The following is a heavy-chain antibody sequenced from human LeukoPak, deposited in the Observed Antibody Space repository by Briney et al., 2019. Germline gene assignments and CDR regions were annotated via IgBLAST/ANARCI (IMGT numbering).Heavy chain of an antibody. D-gene: IGHD3-10*01. CDR1: GFTFSSYA. Sequence: GGSLRLSCAASGFTFSSYAMSWVRQAPGKGLEWVSYISSSGNSIYYADSVKGRFTISRDNAKNSLYLQMNSLRAEDTAVYYCAREMEGDYGSGTFFDLWGQGNMVTVSS. CDR3: AREMEGDYGSGTFFDL. V-gene: IGHV3-48*04. J-gene: IGHJ4*02. CDR2: ISSSGNSI.